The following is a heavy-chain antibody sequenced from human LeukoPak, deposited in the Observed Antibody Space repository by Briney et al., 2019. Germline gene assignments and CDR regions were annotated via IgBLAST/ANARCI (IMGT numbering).Heavy chain of an antibody. D-gene: IGHD2/OR15-2a*01. J-gene: IGHJ4*02. CDR3: ARTSTYRFEY. Sequence: GGSLRLSCEGSGIAVSSSYMSWVRQAPGKGLEWVSIIYVEGTTYYADSVKGRFTISRDNSKNTLFLQMNNLRAEDTAVYYCARTSTYRFEYWGQGTLVTVSS. CDR1: GIAVSSSY. CDR2: IYVEGTT. V-gene: IGHV3-53*01.